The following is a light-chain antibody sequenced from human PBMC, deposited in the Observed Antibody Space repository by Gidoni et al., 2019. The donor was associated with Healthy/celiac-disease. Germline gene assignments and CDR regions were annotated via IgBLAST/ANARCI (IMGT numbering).Light chain of an antibody. J-gene: IGKJ4*01. Sequence: EIVLTQSPATLSLSPGERATLSCRASQRVSSYLDWYQQKPGQARRLLIYDASNRATGIPARFSGSGSGTDFTLTISSLGPEDFAVYYCQQRSNWPPLTFGGGTKVEIK. CDR3: QQRSNWPPLT. V-gene: IGKV3-11*01. CDR1: QRVSSY. CDR2: DAS.